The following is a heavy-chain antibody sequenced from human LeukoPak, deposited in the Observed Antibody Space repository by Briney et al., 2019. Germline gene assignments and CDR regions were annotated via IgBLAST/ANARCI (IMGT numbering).Heavy chain of an antibody. D-gene: IGHD1-14*01. CDR2: ISAYNGYT. CDR3: ARDGGIWNHDYYMDV. Sequence: ASVKVSCKASGYTFTSHGFSWVRQAPGQGLEWMGWISAYNGYTNYAQKLQGRVTMTTDTSTSTAYMELRSLRSDDTAVYYCARDGGIWNHDYYMDVWGKGTTVTVSS. J-gene: IGHJ6*03. V-gene: IGHV1-18*01. CDR1: GYTFTSHG.